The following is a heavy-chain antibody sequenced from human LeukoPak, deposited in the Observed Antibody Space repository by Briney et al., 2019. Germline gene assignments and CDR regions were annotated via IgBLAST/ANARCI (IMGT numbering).Heavy chain of an antibody. J-gene: IGHJ4*02. D-gene: IGHD4-17*01. V-gene: IGHV1-2*06. CDR3: ARDWSMTTLDY. Sequence: ASLKVSCKASGYTFIGYYMHWVRQAPGQGREGRGRINPKRGGTDYAQKFQGRVTITRDTTNSTDYMEFRRLRSDDTAVYYCARDWSMTTLDYWGQGTLVTVSS. CDR2: INPKRGGT. CDR1: GYTFIGYY.